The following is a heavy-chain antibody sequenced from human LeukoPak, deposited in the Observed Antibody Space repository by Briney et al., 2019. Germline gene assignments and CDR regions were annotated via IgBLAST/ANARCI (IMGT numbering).Heavy chain of an antibody. CDR2: IKSKTDGATT. D-gene: IGHD2-15*01. CDR1: GFTFSHTW. V-gene: IGHV3-15*07. J-gene: IGHJ6*02. CDR3: TTLYCSGGRCYGDYYYGMDV. Sequence: GGSLRLSCAASGFTFSHTWMNWVRQAPGKGLEWVGRIKSKTDGATTDYAAPVKGRFIISRDDSGNTLYLQMNSLKTDDTAVYYCTTLYCSGGRCYGDYYYGMDVWGQGTTVTVSS.